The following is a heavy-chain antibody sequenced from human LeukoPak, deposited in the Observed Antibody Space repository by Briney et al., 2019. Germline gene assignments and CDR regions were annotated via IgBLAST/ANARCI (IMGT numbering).Heavy chain of an antibody. V-gene: IGHV4-61*01. D-gene: IGHD2-2*01. Sequence: SETLSLTCTVSGGSVSSGSYYWRWIRQPPGKGLEWIGYIYYSGSTNYNPSLKSRVTISVDTSKNQFSLKLSSVTAADTAVYYCARAPGVLGYCSSTSCYAEGSGWFDPWGQGTLVTVSS. CDR3: ARAPGVLGYCSSTSCYAEGSGWFDP. J-gene: IGHJ5*02. CDR2: IYYSGST. CDR1: GGSVSSGSYY.